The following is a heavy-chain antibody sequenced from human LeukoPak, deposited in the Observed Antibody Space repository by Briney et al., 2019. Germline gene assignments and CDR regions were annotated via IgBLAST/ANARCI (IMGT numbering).Heavy chain of an antibody. J-gene: IGHJ6*03. V-gene: IGHV3-23*01. Sequence: AGGSLRLSCAASGFTFSSYGMSWVRQAPGKGLEWVSAISGSGGSTYYADSVKGRFTISRDNSKNTLYLQMNSLRAEDTAVYYCAKQTYYDILTGYYIAPYYYYYMDVWGKGTTVTISS. D-gene: IGHD3-9*01. CDR1: GFTFSSYG. CDR2: ISGSGGST. CDR3: AKQTYYDILTGYYIAPYYYYYMDV.